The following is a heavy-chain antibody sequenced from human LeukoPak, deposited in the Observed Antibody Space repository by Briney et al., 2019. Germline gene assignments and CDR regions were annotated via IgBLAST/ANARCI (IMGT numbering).Heavy chain of an antibody. J-gene: IGHJ4*02. Sequence: GGSLRLSCAASGFTFSSYSMNWVRQAPGKGREWVSSISSSSSYIYYADSVKGRFTISRDNAKNSLYLQMNSLRAEDTAVYYCARGIAAAANHFDYWGQGTLVTVSS. CDR2: ISSSSSYI. CDR1: GFTFSSYS. V-gene: IGHV3-21*01. D-gene: IGHD6-13*01. CDR3: ARGIAAAANHFDY.